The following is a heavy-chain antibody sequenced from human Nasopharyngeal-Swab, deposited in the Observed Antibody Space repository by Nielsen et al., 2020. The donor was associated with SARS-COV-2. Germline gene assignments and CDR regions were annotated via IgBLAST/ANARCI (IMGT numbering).Heavy chain of an antibody. Sequence: ASVKVPCKASGYTFTGYYMHWVRQAPGQGLEWMGWINPNSGGTNYAQKFQGRVTMTRDTSISTAYMELSRLRSDDTAVYYCAREEITIFGVVIIRGDGDYYYGMDVWGQGTTVTVSS. J-gene: IGHJ6*02. CDR3: AREEITIFGVVIIRGDGDYYYGMDV. D-gene: IGHD3-3*01. CDR2: INPNSGGT. CDR1: GYTFTGYY. V-gene: IGHV1-2*02.